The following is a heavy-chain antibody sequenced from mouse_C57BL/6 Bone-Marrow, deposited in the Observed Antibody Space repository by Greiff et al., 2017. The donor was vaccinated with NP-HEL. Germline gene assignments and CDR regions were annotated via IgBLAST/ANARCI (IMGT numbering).Heavy chain of an antibody. J-gene: IGHJ2*01. CDR1: GFTFTNSY. V-gene: IGHV14-3*01. D-gene: IGHD2-10*01. CDR2: IHPENGNT. Sequence: VQLQQSVAELVRPGASVKLSCTASGFTFTNSYMHWVKQRPGQGLEWIGRIHPENGNTKYTAKFQGKATLTVEKSSNTAYLQLSSLTSEDSAIDDGAGLLWGQGTTLTVSS. CDR3: AGLL.